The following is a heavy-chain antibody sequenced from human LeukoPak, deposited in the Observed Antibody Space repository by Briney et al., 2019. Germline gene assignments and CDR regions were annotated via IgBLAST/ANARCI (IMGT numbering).Heavy chain of an antibody. CDR1: GFTFSDYY. Sequence: PGGSLRLSCAASGFTFSDYYMSWIRQAPGKGLEWVAVIWYDGSNKYYADSVKGRFTISRDNSKNTLYLQMNSLRAEDTAVYYCATFYDFWSGYLASSYYFDYWGQGTLVTVSS. D-gene: IGHD3-3*01. J-gene: IGHJ4*02. V-gene: IGHV3-33*08. CDR3: ATFYDFWSGYLASSYYFDY. CDR2: IWYDGSNK.